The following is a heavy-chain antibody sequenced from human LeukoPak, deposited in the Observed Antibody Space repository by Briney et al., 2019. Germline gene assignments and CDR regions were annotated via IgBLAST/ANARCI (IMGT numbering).Heavy chain of an antibody. Sequence: SETLSLTYTVSGGSISSGSYYWSWIRQPAGKGLEWIGRIYTSGSTNYNPSLKSRVTISVDTSKNQFPLKLSSVTAADTAVYYCARATKITIFGVVIIGRYFDYWGQGTLVTVSS. CDR1: GGSISSGSYY. CDR3: ARATKITIFGVVIIGRYFDY. CDR2: IYTSGST. J-gene: IGHJ4*02. V-gene: IGHV4-61*02. D-gene: IGHD3-3*01.